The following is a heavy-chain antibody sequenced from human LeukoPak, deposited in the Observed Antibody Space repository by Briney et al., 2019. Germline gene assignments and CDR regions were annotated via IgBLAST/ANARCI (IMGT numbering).Heavy chain of an antibody. J-gene: IGHJ6*02. CDR2: IYTSGST. D-gene: IGHD4-11*01. Sequence: SETLSLTCTVSGGSISSGSYYWSWIRQPAGKGLEWIGRIYTSGSTNYNPSLKSRVTISVDTSKNQFSLKLSSVTAADTAVYYCARNNYSNSAQSGMDVWGQGTTVTVSS. CDR1: GGSISSGSYY. CDR3: ARNNYSNSAQSGMDV. V-gene: IGHV4-61*02.